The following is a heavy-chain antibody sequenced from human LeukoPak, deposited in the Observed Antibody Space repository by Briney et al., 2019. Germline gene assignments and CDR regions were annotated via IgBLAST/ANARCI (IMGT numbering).Heavy chain of an antibody. CDR2: ISGSGGST. J-gene: IGHJ4*02. CDR3: AKVEAAMIVVVIGVDY. Sequence: GGSLRLSCAASGFTFSSYAMSWVRQAPGKWLEWVSAISGSGGSTYYADSVKGRFTISRDNSKNTLYLQMNSLRAEDTAVYYCAKVEAAMIVVVIGVDYWGQGTLVTVSS. CDR1: GFTFSSYA. V-gene: IGHV3-23*01. D-gene: IGHD3-22*01.